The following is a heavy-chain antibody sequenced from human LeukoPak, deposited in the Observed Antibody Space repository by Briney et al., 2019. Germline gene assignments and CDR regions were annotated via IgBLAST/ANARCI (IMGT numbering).Heavy chain of an antibody. CDR2: IIPIFGTA. CDR1: GGTFSSYA. D-gene: IGHD3-10*01. V-gene: IGHV1-69*13. Sequence: ASVKVSCKASGGTFSSYATSWVRQAPGQGLEWIGGIIPIFGTANYAQKFQGRVTITADESTSTAYMELSNLRSEDTAVYYCASNYYGSGSYRGPLMYWGQGTLVTVSS. CDR3: ASNYYGSGSYRGPLMY. J-gene: IGHJ4*02.